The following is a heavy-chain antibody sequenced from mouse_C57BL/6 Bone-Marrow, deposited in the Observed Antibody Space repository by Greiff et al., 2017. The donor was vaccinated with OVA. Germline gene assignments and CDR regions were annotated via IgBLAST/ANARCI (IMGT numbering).Heavy chain of an antibody. CDR1: GYTFTSYT. CDR2: INPSSGYT. Sequence: VQLMESGAELARPCASVKMSCKASGYTFTSYTMHWVKQRPGQGLEWIGYINPSSGYTKSNQKFKDKATLTADKSSSTAYMQLSSLTSEDSAVYYCARPWFAYWGQGTLVTVSA. V-gene: IGHV1-4*01. J-gene: IGHJ3*01. CDR3: ARPWFAY.